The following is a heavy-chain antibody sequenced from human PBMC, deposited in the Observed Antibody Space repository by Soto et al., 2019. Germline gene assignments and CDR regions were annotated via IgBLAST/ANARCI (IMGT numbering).Heavy chain of an antibody. CDR1: GGTFSSYA. J-gene: IGHJ5*02. CDR2: IIPIFGTA. CDR3: AREAGYCSSTSCYRGEFDP. Sequence: GASVKVSCKASGGTFSSYAISWVRQAPGQGLEWMGGIIPIFGTANYAQKFQGRVTITADESTSTAYMELSSVRSEDTAVYYCAREAGYCSSTSCYRGEFDPWGQGTLVTVSS. D-gene: IGHD2-2*01. V-gene: IGHV1-69*13.